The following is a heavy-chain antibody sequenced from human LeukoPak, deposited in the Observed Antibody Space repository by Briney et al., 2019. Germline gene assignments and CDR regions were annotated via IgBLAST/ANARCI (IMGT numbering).Heavy chain of an antibody. CDR3: AAETGDRLRVDY. CDR2: IVVGSGNT. J-gene: IGHJ4*02. Sequence: ASVMVSCKASGFTFTSSAMQWVRQARGQRLEWIGWIVVGSGNTNYAQKFQERVTITRDMSTSTAYMELSSLRSEDTAVYNCAAETGDRLRVDYWGQGTLVTVSS. V-gene: IGHV1-58*02. D-gene: IGHD7-27*01. CDR1: GFTFTSSA.